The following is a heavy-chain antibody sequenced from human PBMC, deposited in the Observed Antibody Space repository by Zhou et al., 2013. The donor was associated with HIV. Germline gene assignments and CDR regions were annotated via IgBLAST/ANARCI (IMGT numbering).Heavy chain of an antibody. CDR3: ARDKSTNYYDSSGEYFQH. J-gene: IGHJ1*01. V-gene: IGHV1-18*01. Sequence: QVHLVQSGPEVKKPGASVKVSCKASGYIFTSYGFSWVRQAPGQGLEWMGWISGNNGHTNYAQKFQGRVTMTTDTSSSTAYMELRSLRSEDTAVYYCARDKSTNYYDSSGEYFQHWGQGTLVTVSS. CDR2: ISGNNGHT. CDR1: GYIFTSYG. D-gene: IGHD3-22*01.